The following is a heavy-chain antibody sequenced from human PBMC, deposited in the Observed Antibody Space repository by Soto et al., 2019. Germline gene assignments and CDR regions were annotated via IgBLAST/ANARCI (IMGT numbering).Heavy chain of an antibody. V-gene: IGHV4-59*01. Sequence: SETLSLTCTVSGGSISSYYWSWIRQPPGKGLEWIGYIYYSGNTNYNPSLKSRVTISVDTSKNQFSLKLSSVTAADTAVYYCGRGEVDRYNWNYGIDYWGQGTLVTV. CDR1: GGSISSYY. CDR2: IYYSGNT. CDR3: GRGEVDRYNWNYGIDY. J-gene: IGHJ4*02. D-gene: IGHD1-7*01.